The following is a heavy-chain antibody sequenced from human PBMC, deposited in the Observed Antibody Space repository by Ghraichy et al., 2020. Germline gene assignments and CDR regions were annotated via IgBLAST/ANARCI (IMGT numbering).Heavy chain of an antibody. CDR2: IDFGGTT. V-gene: IGHV4-39*01. CDR3: ASRSNGWPRIVDY. Sequence: SETLSLTCNVSGVSISTNNYYWGWIRQPPGKGLEWIGSIDFGGTTYYNPSLRGRVTISADTSKNQFTLKHTSVTAADTAIYYCASRSNGWPRIVDYWGQGTLVTVSS. J-gene: IGHJ4*02. D-gene: IGHD6-19*01. CDR1: GVSISTNNYY.